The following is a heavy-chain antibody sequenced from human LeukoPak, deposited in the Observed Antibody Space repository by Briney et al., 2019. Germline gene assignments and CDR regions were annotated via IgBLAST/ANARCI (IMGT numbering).Heavy chain of an antibody. CDR2: IHASGTT. J-gene: IGHJ4*02. Sequence: SETLSLTCTISGGSLSSNYWSWIRQPAGKVLEWIGRIHASGTTNYDPSLKRRLTMSVDTSKNQFSLKLKSVTAADTAVYYCARDARQELLAGGFDFWGQGALVTVSS. V-gene: IGHV4-4*07. CDR1: GGSLSSNY. CDR3: ARDARQELLAGGFDF. D-gene: IGHD3-10*01.